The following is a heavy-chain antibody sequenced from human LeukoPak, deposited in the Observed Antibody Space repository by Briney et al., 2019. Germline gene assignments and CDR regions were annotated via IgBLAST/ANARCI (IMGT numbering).Heavy chain of an antibody. CDR3: ARELGSTGSSVY. CDR2: IVPVSGTT. CDR1: VGSFTTYI. D-gene: IGHD1-1*01. Sequence: SVRVSCKASVGSFTTYIITWVRQAPGQGLEWMGRIVPVSGTTQYAQNFQGRVTITTDESASTAYMELNSLRPEDTAVYYCARELGSTGSSVYWGQGTLVTVSS. J-gene: IGHJ4*02. V-gene: IGHV1-69*05.